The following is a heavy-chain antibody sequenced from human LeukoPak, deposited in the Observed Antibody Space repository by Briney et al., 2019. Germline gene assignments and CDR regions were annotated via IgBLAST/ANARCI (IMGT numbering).Heavy chain of an antibody. V-gene: IGHV4-34*01. CDR1: GGSFSGYY. J-gene: IGHJ3*02. Sequence: SEILSLTCAVYGGSFSGYYWSWIRQPPGKGLEWIGEINHSGSTNYNPPLKSRVTISVDTSKNQFSLKLSSVTAADTAVYYCARTITPHAFDIWGQGTMVTVSS. D-gene: IGHD3-10*01. CDR3: ARTITPHAFDI. CDR2: INHSGST.